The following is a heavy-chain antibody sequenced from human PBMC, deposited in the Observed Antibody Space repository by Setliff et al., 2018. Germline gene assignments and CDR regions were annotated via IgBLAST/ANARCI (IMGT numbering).Heavy chain of an antibody. CDR2: ISWNGGGS. CDR1: GFISDDYG. D-gene: IGHD6-13*01. V-gene: IGHV3-20*04. CDR3: ARGGLAAAATH. Sequence: PGGSLRLSCEVSGFISDDYGMNWVRQSPGKGLEWVSGISWNGGGSGYADSVKGRFTISRDSAKNQFSLRLTSVPAADTAVYYCARGGLAAAATHWGQGTLVTVSS. J-gene: IGHJ4*02.